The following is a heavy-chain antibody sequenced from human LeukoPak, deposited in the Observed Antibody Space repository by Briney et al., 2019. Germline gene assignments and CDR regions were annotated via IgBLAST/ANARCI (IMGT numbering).Heavy chain of an antibody. J-gene: IGHJ3*02. D-gene: IGHD2-21*02. V-gene: IGHV1-18*01. Sequence: GASVKVSCKASGYTFTSYGISWVRQAPGRGLEWMGWISDYNGDTNYAQKLQGRVTMTTETSTSTAYMELRSLRYDDTAVYYCARDLLYCGGDCYHDAFDIWGQGTMVAVSS. CDR3: ARDLLYCGGDCYHDAFDI. CDR1: GYTFTSYG. CDR2: ISDYNGDT.